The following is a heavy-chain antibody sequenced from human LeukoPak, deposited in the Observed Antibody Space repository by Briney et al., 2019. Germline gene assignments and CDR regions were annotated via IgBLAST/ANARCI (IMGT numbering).Heavy chain of an antibody. CDR1: GGSISSSSYH. J-gene: IGHJ6*02. CDR3: ARLVAAAPYYGMDV. V-gene: IGHV4-39*01. D-gene: IGHD6-13*01. CDR2: IYYSGST. Sequence: SETLSLTCTVSGGSISSSSYHWGWIRQPPGKGLEWIGSIYYSGSTYYNPSLKSRVTISVDTSKNQFSLKLSSVTAADSAVYYCARLVAAAPYYGMDVWGQGTTVTVSS.